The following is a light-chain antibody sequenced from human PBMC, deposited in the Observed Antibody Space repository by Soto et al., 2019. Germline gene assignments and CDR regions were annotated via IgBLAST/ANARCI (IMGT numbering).Light chain of an antibody. CDR2: DNN. J-gene: IGLJ1*01. Sequence: QSVLTQPPSVSGAPGQRVTISCTGTSSNIGAGYDVHWYQQFSGTAPKLLIYDNNNRPSGVPDRFSASKSGTSASLAITGLQAGDEADYYCQSYDSSLSGSTVFGTGTKVTVL. CDR3: QSYDSSLSGSTV. V-gene: IGLV1-40*01. CDR1: SSNIGAGYD.